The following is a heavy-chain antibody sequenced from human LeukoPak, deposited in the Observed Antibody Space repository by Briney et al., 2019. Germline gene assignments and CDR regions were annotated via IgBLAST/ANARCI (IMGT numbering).Heavy chain of an antibody. V-gene: IGHV1-2*02. CDR2: INPNSGGT. J-gene: IGHJ5*02. CDR1: GYTFTGYY. CDR3: ARVRSPRGPTIVVGDPGWFDP. D-gene: IGHD2-21*01. Sequence: ASVKVSCKASGYTFTGYYMHWVRQAPGQGGEGKGWINPNSGGTNYAQKFQGRVTMTRDTSISTAYMELSRLRSDDTAVYYCARVRSPRGPTIVVGDPGWFDPWGQGTLVTVSS.